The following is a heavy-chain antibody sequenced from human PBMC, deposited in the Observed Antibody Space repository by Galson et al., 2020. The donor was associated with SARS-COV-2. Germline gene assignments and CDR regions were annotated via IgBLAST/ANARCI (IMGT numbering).Heavy chain of an antibody. Sequence: SETLSLTCIVSGDSLGSGSYYWSWLRPPAGKGLEWIVRIYTSGSTNSNPSLKSRVTISVDTSKNQVSLKLSSVTAADTAVYYCARDRSGIPMGYWGQGTLVTVSS. CDR1: GDSLGSGSYY. J-gene: IGHJ4*02. V-gene: IGHV4-61*02. CDR3: ARDRSGIPMGY. D-gene: IGHD1-26*01. CDR2: IYTSGST.